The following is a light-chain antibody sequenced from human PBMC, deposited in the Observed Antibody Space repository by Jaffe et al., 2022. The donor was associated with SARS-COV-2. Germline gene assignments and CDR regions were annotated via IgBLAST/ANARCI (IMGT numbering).Light chain of an antibody. CDR1: QSVGSN. CDR2: GAS. J-gene: IGKJ1*01. V-gene: IGKV3-15*01. CDR3: QQYNNWPPWT. Sequence: VMTQSPGTLSVSPGERATLSCRASQSVGSNLAWYQQKPGQAPRLLIYGASTRATGIPARFSGSGSGTEFTLTISSLQSGDFAVYYCQQYNNWPPWTFGQGTKVEIK.